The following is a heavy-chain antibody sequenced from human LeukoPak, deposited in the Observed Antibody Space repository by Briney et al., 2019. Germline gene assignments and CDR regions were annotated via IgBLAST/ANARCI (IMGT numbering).Heavy chain of an antibody. CDR2: INWNGGST. D-gene: IGHD5-18*01. CDR1: GFTFSSYA. CDR3: AKDLEIQLWSFDS. V-gene: IGHV3-NL1*01. Sequence: SGGSLRLSCAASGFTFSSYAMHWVRQAPGKGLEWVSDINWNGGSTGYADSVKGRFTISRDNSKNTLYLQMISLRAEDTAVYYCAKDLEIQLWSFDSWGQGTLVIVSS. J-gene: IGHJ4*02.